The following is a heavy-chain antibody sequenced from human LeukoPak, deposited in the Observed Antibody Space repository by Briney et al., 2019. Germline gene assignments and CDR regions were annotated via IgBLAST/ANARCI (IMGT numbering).Heavy chain of an antibody. J-gene: IGHJ4*02. CDR1: GFTFSSYS. CDR3: ARLGGIVVVPAAMFDY. D-gene: IGHD2-2*01. V-gene: IGHV3-21*01. CDR2: ISIISSYI. Sequence: GGSLRLSCAASGFTFSSYSMNWVRQAPGKGLEWVSSISIISSYIYYADSVKGRFTISRDNAKNSLYLQMNSLRAEDTAVYYCARLGGIVVVPAAMFDYWGQGTLVTVSS.